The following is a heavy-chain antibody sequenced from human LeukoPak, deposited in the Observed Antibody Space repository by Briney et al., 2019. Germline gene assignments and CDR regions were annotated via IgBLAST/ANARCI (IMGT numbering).Heavy chain of an antibody. CDR2: IYYSGST. Sequence: PSETLSLTCTVSGGSISSYYWSWIRQPPGKGLEWIGYIYYSGSTNYNPSLKSRVTISVDTSKNRFSLKLSSVTAADTAVYYCAREGGYSYGSLFDWGQGTLVTVSS. CDR1: GGSISSYY. J-gene: IGHJ4*02. D-gene: IGHD5-18*01. CDR3: AREGGYSYGSLFD. V-gene: IGHV4-59*01.